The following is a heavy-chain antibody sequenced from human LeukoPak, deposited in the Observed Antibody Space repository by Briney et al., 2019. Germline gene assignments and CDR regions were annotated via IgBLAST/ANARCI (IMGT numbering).Heavy chain of an antibody. CDR1: GFTFSSYA. D-gene: IGHD1-26*01. Sequence: GGSLRLSCAASGFTFSSYAMSWVRQAPGMGLEWVSIIYSGGSTFYADSVKGRFTISRDNSKNTLYLQMNSLRAEDTAVYYCARVLIVGATGDAFDIWGQGTMVTVSS. J-gene: IGHJ3*02. V-gene: IGHV3-66*01. CDR2: IYSGGST. CDR3: ARVLIVGATGDAFDI.